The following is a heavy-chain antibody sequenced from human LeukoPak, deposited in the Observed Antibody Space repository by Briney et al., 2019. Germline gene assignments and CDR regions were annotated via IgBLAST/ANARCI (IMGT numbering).Heavy chain of an antibody. CDR3: AVGTTGSTVHFDY. Sequence: ASVKVSCKASGYTFARYGIHWVRQAPGQSLEWMGWITGGNDKTKYSQMFQGRVTVTRDTSASAAYMESSSLKSEDTAVYYCAVGTTGSTVHFDYWGQGTLVTVSS. CDR2: ITGGNDKT. V-gene: IGHV1-3*01. J-gene: IGHJ4*02. D-gene: IGHD4-17*01. CDR1: GYTFARYG.